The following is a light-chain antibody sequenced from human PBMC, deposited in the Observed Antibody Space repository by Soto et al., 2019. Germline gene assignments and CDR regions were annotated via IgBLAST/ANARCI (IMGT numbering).Light chain of an antibody. CDR1: QSVSNNY. V-gene: IGKV3-20*01. J-gene: IGKJ1*01. CDR3: HHYNSYSEA. CDR2: GAS. Sequence: IVWTQSPGTLSLSPGERSTLSSMASQSVSNNYLSWYQQKPGQAPRLLIYGASNRATGIPDRFSGSGSGTEFTLTISSLQPDDFATYYCHHYNSYSEAFGQGTK.